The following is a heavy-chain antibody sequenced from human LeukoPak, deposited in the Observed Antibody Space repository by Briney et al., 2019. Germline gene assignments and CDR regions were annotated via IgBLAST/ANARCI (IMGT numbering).Heavy chain of an antibody. CDR3: AGLSKGRYFDYIFDF. CDR2: IYYTGSS. D-gene: IGHD3-9*01. J-gene: IGHJ4*02. V-gene: IGHV4-39*01. Sequence: SSETLSLTCAVSGGSVSSSTYYWGWIRQPPGKGLEWIGNIYYTGSSYYNPSLKSRVTMSVDTSKNQFSLKMNSVTAADTAVYYCAGLSKGRYFDYIFDFWGQGTLVTVSS. CDR1: GGSVSSSTYY.